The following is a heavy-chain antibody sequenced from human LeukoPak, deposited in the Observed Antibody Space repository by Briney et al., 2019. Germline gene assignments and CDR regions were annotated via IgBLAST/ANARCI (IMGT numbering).Heavy chain of an antibody. Sequence: GGSLRLSCAASGFTFSSYWMDWARQAPGKGLEWVASINHNGNVNYYVDSVKGRFTISRDNAKNSLYLQMSNLRAEDTAVYFCARGGGLDVWGQGASVTVSS. CDR3: ARGGGLDV. D-gene: IGHD3-16*01. CDR2: INHNGNVN. CDR1: GFTFSSYW. V-gene: IGHV3-7*03. J-gene: IGHJ6*02.